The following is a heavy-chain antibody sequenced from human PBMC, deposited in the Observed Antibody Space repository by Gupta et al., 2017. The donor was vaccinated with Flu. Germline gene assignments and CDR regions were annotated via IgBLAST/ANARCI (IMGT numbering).Heavy chain of an antibody. V-gene: IGHV3-9*01. D-gene: IGHD2-2*01. Sequence: EVELVESGGGLVQPGRSLRLSCAASGFTFDNYAMHWVRQAPGKGLEWVSGISWNSDDIGYADSVNGRFTISRDNAKNSLYLQMNSLRTEDTALYYCAKDWTRRLEYRMDVWGQGTTVTVSS. CDR2: ISWNSDDI. J-gene: IGHJ6*02. CDR3: AKDWTRRLEYRMDV. CDR1: GFTFDNYA.